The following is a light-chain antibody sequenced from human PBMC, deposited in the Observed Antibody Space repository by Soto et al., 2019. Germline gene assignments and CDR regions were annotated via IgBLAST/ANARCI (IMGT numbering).Light chain of an antibody. Sequence: DIVMTQSPVSLAVSLGERATINCKSSQSVLYSSDNKNYLAWYQQKPGQPPKLLIYWASTRESGVPDRFSGSGSGTDFTLTISSLQAEDVAVYYCQQYYSTPRTFGPGTKVDIK. V-gene: IGKV4-1*01. J-gene: IGKJ3*01. CDR1: QSVLYSSDNKNY. CDR3: QQYYSTPRT. CDR2: WAS.